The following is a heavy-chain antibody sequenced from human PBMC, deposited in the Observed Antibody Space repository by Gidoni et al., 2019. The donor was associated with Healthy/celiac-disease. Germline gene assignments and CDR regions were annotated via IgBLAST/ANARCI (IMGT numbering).Heavy chain of an antibody. D-gene: IGHD4-17*01. CDR1: GYTFTSYG. CDR2: ISAYNGNT. V-gene: IGHV1-18*01. CDR3: ARDSAPKYGDYELAKGP. J-gene: IGHJ5*02. Sequence: QVQLVQSGAEVKKPGASVKVSCKASGYTFTSYGISWVRPAPGQGLEWMGWISAYNGNTNYAQKLQGRVTMTTDTSTSTAYMELRSLRSDDTAVYYCARDSAPKYGDYELAKGPWGQGTLVTVSS.